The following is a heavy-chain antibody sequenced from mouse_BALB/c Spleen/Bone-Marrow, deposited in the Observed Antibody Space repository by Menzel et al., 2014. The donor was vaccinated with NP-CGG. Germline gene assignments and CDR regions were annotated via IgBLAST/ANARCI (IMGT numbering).Heavy chain of an antibody. CDR1: GFNIKDTY. J-gene: IGHJ4*01. Sequence: EVQLQQSGAELVKPGASVKLSCTASGFNIKDTYMHWVKQRPEQGLEWIGRIDPANGNTKYDPKFQGKATITADTSSNRAYLQLSGLTSEDTAVYYCARWEYYAMDYWGQGTSVTVSS. V-gene: IGHV14-3*02. D-gene: IGHD4-1*01. CDR2: IDPANGNT. CDR3: ARWEYYAMDY.